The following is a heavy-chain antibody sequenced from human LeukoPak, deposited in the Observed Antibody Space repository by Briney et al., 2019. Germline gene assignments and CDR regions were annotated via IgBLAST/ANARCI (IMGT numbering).Heavy chain of an antibody. CDR3: ARVVVPAATNWFDP. CDR2: IIPIFGTA. D-gene: IGHD2-2*01. J-gene: IGHJ5*02. Sequence: SVKVSCKASGGTFSSYAISWVRQAPGQGLEWMGGIIPIFGTANYAQKFQGRVTITTDESTSTAYMELSSLRSEDTAVYYCARVVVPAATNWFDPWGQGTLVTVSS. V-gene: IGHV1-69*05. CDR1: GGTFSSYA.